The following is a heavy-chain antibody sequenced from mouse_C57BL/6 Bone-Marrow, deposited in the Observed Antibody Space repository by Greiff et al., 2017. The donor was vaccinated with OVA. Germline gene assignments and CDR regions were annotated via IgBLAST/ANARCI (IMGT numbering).Heavy chain of an antibody. J-gene: IGHJ2*01. Sequence: QVQLQQPGAELVRPGSSVKLSCKASGYTFTSYWMHWVKQRPIQGLEWIGNIDPSDSATHYNQKFKDKATLTVDKSSSTAYMQRSSLTSEDSAVYYCARRSTMARDDWGKGTTLTVSS. CDR3: ARRSTMARDD. CDR1: GYTFTSYW. V-gene: IGHV1-52*01. CDR2: IDPSDSAT. D-gene: IGHD1-1*02.